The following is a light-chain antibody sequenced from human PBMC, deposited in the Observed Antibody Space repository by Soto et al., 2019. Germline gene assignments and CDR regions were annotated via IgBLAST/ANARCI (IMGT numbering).Light chain of an antibody. Sequence: EIVMTQSPGTLSVSPGERATLSCRASQNVISNLAWYQQRPGQAPRLLIYSASTRATGIPARFSGSGSGTEFTLTISSLQPDDFATYYCQQYNSYPSTFGQGTKVDIK. J-gene: IGKJ1*01. CDR3: QQYNSYPST. CDR2: SAS. CDR1: QNVISN. V-gene: IGKV3-15*01.